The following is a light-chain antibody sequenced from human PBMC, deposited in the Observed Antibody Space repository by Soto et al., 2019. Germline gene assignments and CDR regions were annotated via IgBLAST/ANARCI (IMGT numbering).Light chain of an antibody. CDR2: ENN. J-gene: IGLJ1*01. V-gene: IGLV1-51*02. CDR1: SSNIGNNY. CDR3: GTWDSSLSLYV. Sequence: QSVLTQPPSGSAAPGQKVTISCSGKSSNIGNNYVSWYQQLPGTAPKLLIYENNKRPSGIPDRFSGSKSGTSATLGITGFQTGDEADYYCGTWDSSLSLYVFGTGTKVTVL.